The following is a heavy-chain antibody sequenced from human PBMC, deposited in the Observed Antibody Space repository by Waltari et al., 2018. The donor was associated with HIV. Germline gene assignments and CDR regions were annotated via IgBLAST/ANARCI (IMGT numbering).Heavy chain of an antibody. Sequence: EVQLVESGGGLVKPGGSLRLSCAASGFTFSNAWLSWVRQAPGKGLEWVGRSKSKTEGGTTDYAAPVKGRFTISRDDSKNTLYLQMNSLKTEDTAVYYCTTAGGYWGQGTLVTVSS. J-gene: IGHJ4*02. CDR2: SKSKTEGGTT. V-gene: IGHV3-15*01. CDR3: TTAGGY. D-gene: IGHD3-10*01. CDR1: GFTFSNAW.